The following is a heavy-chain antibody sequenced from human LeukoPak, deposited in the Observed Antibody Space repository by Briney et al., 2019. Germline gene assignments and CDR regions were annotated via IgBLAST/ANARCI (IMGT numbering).Heavy chain of an antibody. CDR1: GFTVSSNY. D-gene: IGHD3-22*01. J-gene: IGHJ4*02. CDR3: ARLTNSGYYWLFDY. CDR2: MYSDGST. V-gene: IGHV3-66*01. Sequence: PGGSLRLSCAASGFTVSSNYMTWVRQAPGKGLEWVSVMYSDGSTDHADSVRGRFTIARDNSKNTLFLQMNTLRAEDTAVYYCARLTNSGYYWLFDYWGQGTLVTVSS.